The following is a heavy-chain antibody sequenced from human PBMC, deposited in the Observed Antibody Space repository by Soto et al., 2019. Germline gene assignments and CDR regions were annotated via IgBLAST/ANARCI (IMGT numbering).Heavy chain of an antibody. CDR1: GYTFTDYD. D-gene: IGHD2-21*02. CDR2: VSLDSGNA. V-gene: IGHV1-8*01. J-gene: IGHJ4*02. CDR3: EVTTGY. Sequence: QVQVVQSRAEVKKPGASVKVSCKTSGYTFTDYDINWIRQAPGQGLEWMGWVSLDSGNAGYAPQFQGRVSMTSDTSISTVYMELSSLRAEDTAVYFCEVTTGYWGQGTMVTVSS.